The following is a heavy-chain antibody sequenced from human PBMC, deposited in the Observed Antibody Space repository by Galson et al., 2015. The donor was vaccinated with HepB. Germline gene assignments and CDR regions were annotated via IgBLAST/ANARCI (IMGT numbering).Heavy chain of an antibody. D-gene: IGHD2-2*01. V-gene: IGHV3-48*02. J-gene: IGHJ6*02. CDR3: ASFIVVVPAASDDRYYYGMDV. CDR2: TSSSSSTI. CDR1: GFTFSSYS. Sequence: SLRLSCAASGFTFSSYSMNWVRQAPGKGLEWVSYTSSSSSTIYYADSVKGRFTISRDNAKNSLYLQMNSLRDEDTAVYYCASFIVVVPAASDDRYYYGMDVWGQGTTVTVSS.